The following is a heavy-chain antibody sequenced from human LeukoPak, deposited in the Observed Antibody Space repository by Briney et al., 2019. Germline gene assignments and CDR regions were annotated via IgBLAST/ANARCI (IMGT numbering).Heavy chain of an antibody. CDR1: GFTFSSYA. D-gene: IGHD3-10*01. Sequence: GGSLRLSCASSGFTFSSYATSWVRQAPGKGLEWVSTIGGTGVRTYYADSVKGRFTISRDNAKNSLYLQMNSLRAEDTAVYYCARMATSGLHGITMVRGVIDYWGQGTLVTVSS. J-gene: IGHJ4*02. V-gene: IGHV3-23*01. CDR2: IGGTGVRT. CDR3: ARMATSGLHGITMVRGVIDY.